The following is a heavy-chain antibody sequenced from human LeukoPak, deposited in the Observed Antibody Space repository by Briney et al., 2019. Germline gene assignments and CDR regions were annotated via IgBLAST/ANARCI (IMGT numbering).Heavy chain of an antibody. CDR3: NIVVVPAASSDAFDI. Sequence: GGSLRLSCAASGFTVSSNYMSWVRQAPGKGLEWVSVIYSGGSTYYADSVKGRFTISRDNSKNTLYLQMNSLRAEDTAVYYCNIVVVPAASSDAFDIWGQGTMVTVSS. J-gene: IGHJ3*02. CDR2: IYSGGST. D-gene: IGHD2-2*01. V-gene: IGHV3-66*01. CDR1: GFTVSSNY.